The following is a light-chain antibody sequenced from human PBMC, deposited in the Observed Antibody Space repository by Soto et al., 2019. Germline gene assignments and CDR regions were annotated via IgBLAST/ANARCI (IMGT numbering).Light chain of an antibody. CDR2: GAS. CDR1: QSVSSSY. Sequence: IVLTQSAGALSLSPGERATLSCRASQSVSSSYLAWYQQKPGQAPRLLIYGASSRATGIPDRFSGSGSGTDFTLTISRLEPEDFVVYYCQQYGSPPQTFGQGTKVDIK. V-gene: IGKV3-20*01. CDR3: QQYGSPPQT. J-gene: IGKJ1*01.